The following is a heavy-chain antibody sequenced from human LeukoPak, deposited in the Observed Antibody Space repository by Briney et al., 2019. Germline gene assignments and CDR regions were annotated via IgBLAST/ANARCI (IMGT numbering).Heavy chain of an antibody. D-gene: IGHD6-13*01. V-gene: IGHV1-69*05. CDR3: AREGHSSSWRDFDP. CDR2: IIPIFGTA. Sequence: ASVKVSCKASGGTFSSYAISWVRQAPGQGLEWMGGIIPIFGTANYAQKFQGRVTITTDESMSTAYMELSSLRSEDTAVYYCAREGHSSSWRDFDPWGQGTLVTVSS. CDR1: GGTFSSYA. J-gene: IGHJ5*02.